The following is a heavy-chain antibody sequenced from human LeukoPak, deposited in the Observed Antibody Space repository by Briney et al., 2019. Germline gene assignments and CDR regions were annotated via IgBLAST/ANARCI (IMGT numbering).Heavy chain of an antibody. CDR1: GYTFTSDD. CDR3: AVSRGSRGAFDI. CDR2: MNPNSGNT. V-gene: IGHV1-8*01. Sequence: ASVKVSCKASGYTFTSDDINWVRQATGQGPEWMGWMNPNSGNTGLAQKFQGRVTITTDESTSTAYMELSSLRSEDTAVYYCAVSRGSRGAFDIWGQGTMVTVSS. D-gene: IGHD1-26*01. J-gene: IGHJ3*02.